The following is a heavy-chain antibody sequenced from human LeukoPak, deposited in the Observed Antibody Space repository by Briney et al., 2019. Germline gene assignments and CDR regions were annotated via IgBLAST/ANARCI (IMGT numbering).Heavy chain of an antibody. D-gene: IGHD6-13*01. J-gene: IGHJ4*02. CDR2: ISGSGGST. CDR3: AKDLRSSSWAHYFDY. V-gene: IGHV3-23*01. Sequence: GGSLRLSCAASGFAFSSYAMSGVRQAPGKGLEWVSSISGSGGSTYYADSVKGRFTISRDNSKYTLYLQLNSLRAEDTAVYYCAKDLRSSSWAHYFDYWGQGTLVTVSS. CDR1: GFAFSSYA.